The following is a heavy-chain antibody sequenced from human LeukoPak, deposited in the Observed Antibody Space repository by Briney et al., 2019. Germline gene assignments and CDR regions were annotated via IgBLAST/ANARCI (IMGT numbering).Heavy chain of an antibody. CDR3: ARDPRSDFLAGSHRYYFDY. V-gene: IGHV1-18*01. Sequence: ASVKVSSKASGYSFTKYGISWVRQAPGQGLEWMGWISAYNGNTNYAQNLQGRVTMTTDTSTSTAYLELRSLRSDDTAVYYCARDPRSDFLAGSHRYYFDYWGQGTLVTVSS. D-gene: IGHD3-9*01. CDR2: ISAYNGNT. CDR1: GYSFTKYG. J-gene: IGHJ4*02.